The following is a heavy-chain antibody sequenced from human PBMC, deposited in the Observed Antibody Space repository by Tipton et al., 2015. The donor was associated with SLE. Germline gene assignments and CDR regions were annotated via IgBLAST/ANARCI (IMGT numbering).Heavy chain of an antibody. CDR2: SYYSGST. Sequence: TLSLTCTVSGVSISTHYWSWIRQPPGKGLEWIGYSYYSGSTNCNPSLQSRVTISIDTSKNQLSLKLNSVTAADTALYYCARGDSAYDLPDYWGQGTLVTVSS. V-gene: IGHV4-59*11. CDR3: ARGDSAYDLPDY. J-gene: IGHJ4*02. CDR1: GVSISTHY. D-gene: IGHD5-12*01.